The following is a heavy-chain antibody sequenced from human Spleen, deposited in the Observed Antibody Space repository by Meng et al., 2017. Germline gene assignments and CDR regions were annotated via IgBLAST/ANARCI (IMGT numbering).Heavy chain of an antibody. CDR3: ARDEDISAAGKLFGDY. CDR1: GYTFTGYY. CDR2: IDPNNDHT. Sequence: QVQLVQSGSELKKPGDSVKVSCKASGYTFTGYYMHWVRQAPGQGLEWMGRIDPNNDHTQYAQNFQGRVTMTSDTSISTVYMELNGLRSDDTAVYYCARDEDISAAGKLFGDYWGQGTLVTVSS. J-gene: IGHJ4*02. V-gene: IGHV1-2*06. D-gene: IGHD6-13*01.